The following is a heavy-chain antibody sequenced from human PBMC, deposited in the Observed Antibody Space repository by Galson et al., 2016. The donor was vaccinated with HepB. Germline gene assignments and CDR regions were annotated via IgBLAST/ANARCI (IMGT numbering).Heavy chain of an antibody. D-gene: IGHD3-10*01. Sequence: SETLSLTCTVSGGSVSTRGYFWNWIRQAPGKGLEWIGYIRDTGSTIYNPSLESRVTLSLDRSKSQLSLSLRSVTTEDTAVYYCVRDYFGSGRSFVAFDIWGQGTVVSVSS. J-gene: IGHJ3*02. V-gene: IGHV4-61*08. CDR3: VRDYFGSGRSFVAFDI. CDR2: IRDTGST. CDR1: GGSVSTRGYF.